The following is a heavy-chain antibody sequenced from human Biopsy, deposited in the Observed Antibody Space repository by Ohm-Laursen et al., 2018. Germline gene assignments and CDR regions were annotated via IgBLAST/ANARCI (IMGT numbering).Heavy chain of an antibody. CDR3: VRGWGGYNFDS. V-gene: IGHV3-23*01. D-gene: IGHD2-2*02. CDR2: IDVLDYNT. Sequence: SLRLSCAASGFTFNNYDMHWVRQAPGKGLQWVSHIDVLDYNTYYVDSVRGRFTIPRDNSKEMVYLQVNSLRADDTAVYYCVRGWGGYNFDSWGPGTLVTVSS. J-gene: IGHJ4*01. CDR1: GFTFNNYD.